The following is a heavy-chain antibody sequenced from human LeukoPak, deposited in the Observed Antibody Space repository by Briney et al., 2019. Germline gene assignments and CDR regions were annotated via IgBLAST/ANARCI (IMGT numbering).Heavy chain of an antibody. CDR1: GVSFSDYS. J-gene: IGHJ4*02. CDR2: ISSGSSIV. CDR3: ARDPSVYCAAATCYDLDY. V-gene: IGHV3-48*04. Sequence: GGSLRLSCEVSGVSFSDYSMNWVRQAAGKGPEWVSYISSGSSIVHYAYSVKGRFTIASENAKNSMYLQMDSLRVEDTAVYYCARDPSVYCAAATCYDLDYWGQGTVVTVSS. D-gene: IGHD2-2*01.